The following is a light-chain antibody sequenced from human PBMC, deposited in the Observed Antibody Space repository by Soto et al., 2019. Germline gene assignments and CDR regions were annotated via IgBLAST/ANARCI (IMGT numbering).Light chain of an antibody. CDR2: DVS. CDR1: SSDVGGYNY. CDR3: SSYTSSSYVV. V-gene: IGLV2-14*01. J-gene: IGLJ2*01. Sequence: QSVLTQPASVSGSPGQSIIISCTGTSSDVGGYNYVSWYQQHPGKAPKLMIYDVSNRPSGVSNRFSGSKSGNTASLTISGLLAEDEADYYCSSYTSSSYVVFGGGTKLTVL.